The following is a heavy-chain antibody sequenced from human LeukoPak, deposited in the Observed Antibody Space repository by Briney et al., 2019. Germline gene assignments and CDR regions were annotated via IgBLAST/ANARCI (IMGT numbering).Heavy chain of an antibody. D-gene: IGHD1-1*01. CDR3: ARENWNARYYFDY. Sequence: SETLSLTCTVSGDSISSRSYYWGWIRQPPGKGLEWIGRIYTSGSTNYNPSLKSRVTMSVDTSKNQFSLKLSSVTAADTAVYYCARENWNARYYFDYWGQGTLVTVSS. J-gene: IGHJ4*02. CDR2: IYTSGST. V-gene: IGHV4-39*07. CDR1: GDSISSRSYY.